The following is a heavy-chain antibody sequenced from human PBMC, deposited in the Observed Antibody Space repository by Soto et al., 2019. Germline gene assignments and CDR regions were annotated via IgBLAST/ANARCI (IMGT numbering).Heavy chain of an antibody. Sequence: GGSLRLSCAASGFTFSSYAMSWVRQAPGKGLEWVSAISGSGGSTYYADSVKGRFTISRDNSKNTLYLQMNSLRAEDTAVYYCANGVGRRIYYYYGMDVWGQGTTVTVSS. CDR1: GFTFSSYA. J-gene: IGHJ6*02. CDR2: ISGSGGST. CDR3: ANGVGRRIYYYYGMDV. D-gene: IGHD2-8*01. V-gene: IGHV3-23*01.